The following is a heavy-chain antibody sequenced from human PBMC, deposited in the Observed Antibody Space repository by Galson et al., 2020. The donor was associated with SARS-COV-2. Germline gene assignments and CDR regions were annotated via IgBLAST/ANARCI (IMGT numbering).Heavy chain of an antibody. CDR1: GFTFSSYC. D-gene: IGHD3-22*01. CDR3: ARGDRSGYYLNMDV. Sequence: GESLKISCAASGFTFSSYCMTWVRQAPGKGLEWVASISSSSDYIYEADSVKGRFTISRDNAKDSLFLQMNSLRGEDTAEYYCARGDRSGYYLNMDVWGQGTTVTVSS. CDR2: ISSSSDYI. V-gene: IGHV3-21*01. J-gene: IGHJ6*02.